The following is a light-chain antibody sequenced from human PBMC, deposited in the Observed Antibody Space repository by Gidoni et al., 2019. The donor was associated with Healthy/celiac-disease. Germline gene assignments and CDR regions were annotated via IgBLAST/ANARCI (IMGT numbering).Light chain of an antibody. Sequence: QSALTQPASVSGSPGQSITISCTGTSSDVGGYNYVSWYQQHPGKAPKLMIYEVSNRPSGVPDRFSGSKSGNTASLTISGLQAEDEADYYCSSYTSSSTLHMVFGGGTKLTVL. CDR1: SSDVGGYNY. V-gene: IGLV2-14*01. CDR2: EVS. J-gene: IGLJ2*01. CDR3: SSYTSSSTLHMV.